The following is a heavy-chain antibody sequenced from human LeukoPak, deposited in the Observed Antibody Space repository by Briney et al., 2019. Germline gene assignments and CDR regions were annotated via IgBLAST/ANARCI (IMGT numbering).Heavy chain of an antibody. V-gene: IGHV1-18*04. CDR3: AREQQLIRGDY. CDR1: GYTFSHHY. J-gene: IGHJ4*02. CDR2: ISAYNGNS. D-gene: IGHD6-13*01. Sequence: ASVKVSCKASGYTFSHHYIHWVRQAPGQGLEWMGWISAYNGNSHYTQKFQGRVTMTTDTSTSTAYMELRSLRSDDTAVYYCAREQQLIRGDYWGQGTLVIVSS.